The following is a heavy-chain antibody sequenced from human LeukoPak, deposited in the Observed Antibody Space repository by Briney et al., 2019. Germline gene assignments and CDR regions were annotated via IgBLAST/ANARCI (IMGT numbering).Heavy chain of an antibody. V-gene: IGHV3-74*01. D-gene: IGHD3-10*01. CDR1: GFALSDSW. CDR2: ISPDGTVT. CDR3: ARDLGFGPEH. Sequence: GGTLRLSCVASGFALSDSWMHWVRQAPGTGLVWVSHISPDGTVTIYADFVKGRFIISRDNAKNTVFLQMNSLRSEDTSVYYCARDLGFGPEHWGQGTLVTVS. J-gene: IGHJ1*01.